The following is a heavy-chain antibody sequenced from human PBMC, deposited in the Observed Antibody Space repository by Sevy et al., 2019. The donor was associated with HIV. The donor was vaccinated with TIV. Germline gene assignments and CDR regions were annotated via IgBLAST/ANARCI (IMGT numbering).Heavy chain of an antibody. CDR1: GFTFSSYS. V-gene: IGHV3-21*01. CDR3: AREHCSSTSCSANLDY. CDR2: ISSSSSYI. Sequence: GGSLRLSCAASGFTFSSYSMNWVRQAPGKGLEWVSSISSSSSYIYYADSVKGRFTISRDNAKNSLYLQMNSLRAEDTAVYYCAREHCSSTSCSANLDYWGLGTLVTVSS. J-gene: IGHJ4*02. D-gene: IGHD2-2*01.